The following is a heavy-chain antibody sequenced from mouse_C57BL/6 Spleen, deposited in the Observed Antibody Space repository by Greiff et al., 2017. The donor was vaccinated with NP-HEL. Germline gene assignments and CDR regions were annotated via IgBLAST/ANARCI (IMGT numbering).Heavy chain of an antibody. CDR3: ARADYYGSSYGFAY. D-gene: IGHD1-1*01. CDR2: IYPGGGYT. CDR1: GYTFTNYW. Sequence: QVQLKESGAELVRPGTSVKMSCKASGYTFTNYWIGWAKQRPGHGLEWIGDIYPGGGYTNYNEKFKGKATLTADKSSSTAYMQVSSLTSEDSAIYYCARADYYGSSYGFAYWGQGTLVTVSA. V-gene: IGHV1-63*01. J-gene: IGHJ3*01.